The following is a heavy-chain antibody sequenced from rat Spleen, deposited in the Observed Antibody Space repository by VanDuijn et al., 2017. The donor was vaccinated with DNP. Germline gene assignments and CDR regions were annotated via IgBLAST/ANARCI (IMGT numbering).Heavy chain of an antibody. CDR3: ARCIPIAAILYFDY. CDR2: INYSGIT. V-gene: IGHV3-1*01. CDR1: GYSITSNY. J-gene: IGHJ2*01. D-gene: IGHD1-2*01. Sequence: EVQLQESGPGLVKPSQSLSLTCSVTGYSITSNYWGWIRKLPGNKMEWIGYINYSGITGYNPSLKSRISITRDTSKNQFFLQVDSVTTEDTATYYCARCIPIAAILYFDYWGQGVMVTVSS.